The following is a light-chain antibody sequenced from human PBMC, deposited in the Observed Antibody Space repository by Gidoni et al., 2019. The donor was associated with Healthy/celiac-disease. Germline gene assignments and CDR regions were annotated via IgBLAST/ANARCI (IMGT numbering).Light chain of an antibody. J-gene: IGLJ2*01. CDR1: SSNIGAGYD. Sequence: QSVPTPPPSVSGAPGHRVTISCTGSSSNIGAGYDVHWYQQLPGTAPKLLIYGNSKRPSGVPDRFSGSKSGTSASLAIPGLQAEDEADYYCQSYDSSLSVVFGGGTKLTVL. V-gene: IGLV1-40*01. CDR2: GNS. CDR3: QSYDSSLSVV.